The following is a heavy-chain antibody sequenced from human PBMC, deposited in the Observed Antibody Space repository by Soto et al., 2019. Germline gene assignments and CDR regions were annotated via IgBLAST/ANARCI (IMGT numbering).Heavy chain of an antibody. Sequence: QVQLQESGPGLVKASQTLSLTCTVSGGSISSGGYYWSWIRQHPGKGLEWIGYIYYSGSTYYNPSLKSRLNMSVDTSKNEFPLNLSSVPAADTAMYYCATIAAADGISDFHYWGQGTLVTVSS. V-gene: IGHV4-31*03. D-gene: IGHD6-13*01. CDR3: ATIAAADGISDFHY. CDR2: IYYSGST. CDR1: GGSISSGGYY. J-gene: IGHJ4*02.